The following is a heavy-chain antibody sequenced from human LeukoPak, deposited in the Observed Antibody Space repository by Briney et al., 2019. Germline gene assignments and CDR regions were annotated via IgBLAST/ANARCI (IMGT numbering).Heavy chain of an antibody. CDR2: IYYSGST. D-gene: IGHD4-23*01. J-gene: IGHJ2*01. V-gene: IGHV4-39*01. Sequence: PSETLSLTCTVSGGSISSSSYYWGWIRQPPGKGLEWIGGIYYSGSTYYNPSLKSRVTISVDTSKNQFSLKLSSVTAADTAVYYCARGATVVSQGYWYFDLWGRGTLVTVSS. CDR3: ARGATVVSQGYWYFDL. CDR1: GGSISSSSYY.